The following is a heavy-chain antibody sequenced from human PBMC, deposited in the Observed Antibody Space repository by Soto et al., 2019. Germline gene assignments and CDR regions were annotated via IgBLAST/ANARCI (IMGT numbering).Heavy chain of an antibody. CDR2: INHSGNT. D-gene: IGHD4-17*01. CDR3: ARETYGDYVGYFDP. V-gene: IGHV4-34*01. CDR1: GASFSGYY. Sequence: SETLSLTCAVYGASFSGYYWTWIRQSPGKGLEWIGEINHSGNTNYNPSLKSRVTMSVDTSKNQFSLNLRSVAAADTAIYYCARETYGDYVGYFDPWGQGIQVTVSS. J-gene: IGHJ5*02.